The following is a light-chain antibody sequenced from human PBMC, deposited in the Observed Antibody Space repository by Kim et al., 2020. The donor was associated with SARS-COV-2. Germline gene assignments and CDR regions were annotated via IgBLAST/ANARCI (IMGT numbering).Light chain of an antibody. CDR2: AAS. CDR1: QSISTY. V-gene: IGKV1-39*01. CDR3: QQSHSTPWLT. J-gene: IGKJ4*01. Sequence: DIQMTQSPSSLAASVGDRVTIACRASQSISTYLNWYQQKPGKAPKLLIYAASTSQSGVPSRFSGSGSGTDFTLTITSLQPEDFATYYCQQSHSTPWLTFGGGTKVDIK.